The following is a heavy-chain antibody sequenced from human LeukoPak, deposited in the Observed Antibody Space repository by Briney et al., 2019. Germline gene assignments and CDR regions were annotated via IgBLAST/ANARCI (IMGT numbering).Heavy chain of an antibody. J-gene: IGHJ4*02. D-gene: IGHD3-22*01. Sequence: PSETLSLTCTVSGGSISSSSYYWGWIRQPPGKGLERIGSIYYSGSTYYNPSLKSRVTISVDTSKNQFSLKLSSVTAADTAVYYCARVGGSGYYPTQYYFDYWGQGTLVTVSS. V-gene: IGHV4-39*01. CDR1: GGSISSSSYY. CDR2: IYYSGST. CDR3: ARVGGSGYYPTQYYFDY.